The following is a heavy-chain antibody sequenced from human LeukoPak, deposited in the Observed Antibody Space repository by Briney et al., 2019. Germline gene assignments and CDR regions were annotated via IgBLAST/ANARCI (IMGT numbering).Heavy chain of an antibody. CDR3: ARLTDF. CDR1: GGSLIISNYY. CDR2: ISYSGST. V-gene: IGHV4-39*01. Sequence: PSETLSLTCTVSGGSLIISNYYWGWIRQSPGKGLECIGKISYSGSTYYNPSLRSRVHMSVDTSKNQFSLTLSSVTAADTAVYYCARLTDFWGQGILVTVSS. J-gene: IGHJ4*02.